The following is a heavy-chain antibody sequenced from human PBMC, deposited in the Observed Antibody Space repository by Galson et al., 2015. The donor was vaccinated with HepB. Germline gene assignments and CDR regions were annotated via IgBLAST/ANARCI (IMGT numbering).Heavy chain of an antibody. J-gene: IGHJ2*01. D-gene: IGHD3-22*01. V-gene: IGHV4-39*01. CDR3: VTVFTNWYFDL. CDR1: GGSISSSSTYY. CDR2: TYYSGNP. Sequence: SETLSLTCTVSGGSISSSSTYYWGWVRQPPGKGLEWIASTYYSGNPYYIPSLKSRLTISVDTSKNQFSLEMSSVTATGTAVYYCVTVFTNWYFDLWGRGTLVTVSS.